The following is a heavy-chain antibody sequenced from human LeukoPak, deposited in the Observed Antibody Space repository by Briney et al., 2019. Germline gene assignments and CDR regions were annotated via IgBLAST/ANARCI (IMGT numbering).Heavy chain of an antibody. CDR2: ISGSGGST. CDR3: AKPQASVAGPPKAFDI. Sequence: QAGGSLRLSCAASGFTFSSYAMSWVRQAPGKGLEWVSAISGSGGSTYYADSVKGRFTISRDNSKNTLYLQMNSLRAEDTAVYYCAKPQASVAGPPKAFDIWGQGTMVTVSS. J-gene: IGHJ3*02. CDR1: GFTFSSYA. D-gene: IGHD6-19*01. V-gene: IGHV3-23*01.